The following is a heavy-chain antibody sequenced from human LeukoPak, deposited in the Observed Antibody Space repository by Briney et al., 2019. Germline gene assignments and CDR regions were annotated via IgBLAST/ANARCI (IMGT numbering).Heavy chain of an antibody. Sequence: GESLKISCKGSGYSFTSYWIGWVRQMPGKGLEWMGIIYPGDSNTRYSPSFQGQVTISADKSISTAYLQWSSLKASDTAMYYCARQSMAVAGTQLYYFDYWGQGTLVTVSS. V-gene: IGHV5-51*01. D-gene: IGHD6-19*01. CDR1: GYSFTSYW. J-gene: IGHJ4*02. CDR3: ARQSMAVAGTQLYYFDY. CDR2: IYPGDSNT.